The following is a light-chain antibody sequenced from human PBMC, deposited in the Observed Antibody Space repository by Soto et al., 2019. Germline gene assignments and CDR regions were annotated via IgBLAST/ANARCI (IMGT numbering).Light chain of an antibody. V-gene: IGLV2-23*02. CDR2: EVS. Sequence: ALTQPASVSGSPGQSINISCTGTSNDVGSHNLVSWYQPPPGQAPKLMIYEVSKRPLGVSTRISASKSGNTASLTIAGLQAEDEADYCCWSEGGSRAVFGGGTQLTVL. J-gene: IGLJ7*01. CDR1: SNDVGSHNL. CDR3: WSEGGSRAV.